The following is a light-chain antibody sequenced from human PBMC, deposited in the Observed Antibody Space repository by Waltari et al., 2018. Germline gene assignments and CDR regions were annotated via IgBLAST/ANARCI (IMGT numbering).Light chain of an antibody. CDR3: CSFASRIGV. Sequence: WYQQHPVRAPRLIISEVTKRPSGVSNHCTGSKSSNTASLTISGLQADDEADYYCCSFASRIGVFGGGTKVTVL. V-gene: IGLV2-23*02. J-gene: IGLJ2*01. CDR2: EVT.